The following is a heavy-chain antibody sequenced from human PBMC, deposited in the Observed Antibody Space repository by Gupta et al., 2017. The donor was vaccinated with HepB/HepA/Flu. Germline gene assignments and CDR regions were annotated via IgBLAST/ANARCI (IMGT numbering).Heavy chain of an antibody. Sequence: QVQLQESGPGLVEPSGALSLTCAVSGDSISSTHWWTWVRQPPEKGLEWIGEIYHSGASHYNPSLKSRVTISLDKSKNQFSLTLSSVSAADTAGYYCARIHCDTTGCFYFDYWGQGTLVTVSS. CDR3: ARIHCDTTGCFYFDY. D-gene: IGHD2-2*01. CDR2: IYHSGAS. V-gene: IGHV4-4*02. CDR1: GDSISSTHW. J-gene: IGHJ4*02.